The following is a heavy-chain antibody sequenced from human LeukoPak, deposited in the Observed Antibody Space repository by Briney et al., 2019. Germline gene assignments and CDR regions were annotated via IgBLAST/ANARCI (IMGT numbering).Heavy chain of an antibody. CDR3: ADSRDYYGMDV. CDR2: IYYSGST. D-gene: IGHD6-13*01. CDR1: GGSISSSSYY. Sequence: SETLSLTCTVSGGSISSSSYYWGWIRQPPGKGLEWIGSIYYSGSTYYNPSLKSRVTISVDTSKNQFSLKLSSVTAADTAVYYCADSRDYYGMDVWGQGTTVTVSS. J-gene: IGHJ6*02. V-gene: IGHV4-39*07.